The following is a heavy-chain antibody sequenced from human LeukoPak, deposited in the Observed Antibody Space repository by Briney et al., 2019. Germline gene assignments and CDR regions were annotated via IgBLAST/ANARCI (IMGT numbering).Heavy chain of an antibody. V-gene: IGHV4-4*07. CDR3: ARVDCSGGSCYSVGAFDI. D-gene: IGHD2-15*01. J-gene: IGHJ3*02. CDR1: GGSISSYY. Sequence: SETLSLTCTVSGGSISSYYWSWIRQPAGKGVEWIGRIYTSGSTNYNPYLKSRVTLSVDTSKNQFSLKLSSVTAADTAVYYCARVDCSGGSCYSVGAFDIWGQGTMVTVSS. CDR2: IYTSGST.